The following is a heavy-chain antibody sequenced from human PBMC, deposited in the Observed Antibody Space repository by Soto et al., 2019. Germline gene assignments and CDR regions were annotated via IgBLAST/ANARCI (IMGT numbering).Heavy chain of an antibody. J-gene: IGHJ4*02. D-gene: IGHD2-15*01. CDR3: AKADIVVVVAATFDY. CDR1: GFTFSSYA. CDR2: ISGSGGST. Sequence: GGSLRLSCAASGFTFSSYAMSWVRQAPGKGLEWVSAISGSGGSTYYADSVKGRFTISRDNSKNTLYLQMNSLRAEDTAVYYCAKADIVVVVAATFDYWGQGTLVTVSS. V-gene: IGHV3-23*01.